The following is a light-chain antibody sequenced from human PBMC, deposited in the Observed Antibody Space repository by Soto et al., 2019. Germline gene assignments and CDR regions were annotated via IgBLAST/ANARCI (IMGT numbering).Light chain of an antibody. J-gene: IGKJ4*01. Sequence: EVVMTQSPATLSASPGERATLSCRASQTISSNVAWYQQKPGQAPRLLIYGASTRATGIPARFSGSGSGTEFTLTIGSLQSEDFAVYYCQQYNDWPPLTFGGGTKVEIK. CDR3: QQYNDWPPLT. CDR1: QTISSN. CDR2: GAS. V-gene: IGKV3-15*01.